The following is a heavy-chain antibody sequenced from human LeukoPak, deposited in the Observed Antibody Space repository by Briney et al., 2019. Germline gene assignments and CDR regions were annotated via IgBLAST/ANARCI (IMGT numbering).Heavy chain of an antibody. J-gene: IGHJ6*04. V-gene: IGHV4-34*01. CDR1: GGSFSGYY. CDR2: INHSGST. D-gene: IGHD6-6*01. CDR3: ARGRPAPGIHYYYYGMDV. Sequence: SETLSLTCAVYGGSFSGYYWGWIRQPPGKGLEWIGEINHSGSTNYNPSLKSRVTISVDTSKNQFSLKLSSVTAADTAVYYCARGRPAPGIHYYYYGMDVWGKGTTVTVSS.